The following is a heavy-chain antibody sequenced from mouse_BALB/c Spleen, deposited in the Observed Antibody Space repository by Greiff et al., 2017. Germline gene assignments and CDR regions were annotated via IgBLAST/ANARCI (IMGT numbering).Heavy chain of an antibody. J-gene: IGHJ4*01. Sequence: QVQLKQPGAELVKPGTSVKLSCKASGYNFTSYWINWVKLRPGQGLEWIGDIYPGSGSTNYNEKFKSKATLTVDTSSSTAYMQLSSLASEDSALYYCARFGYYLYAMDYWGQGTSVTVSS. V-gene: IGHV1-55*01. CDR2: IYPGSGST. D-gene: IGHD2-3*01. CDR3: ARFGYYLYAMDY. CDR1: GYNFTSYW.